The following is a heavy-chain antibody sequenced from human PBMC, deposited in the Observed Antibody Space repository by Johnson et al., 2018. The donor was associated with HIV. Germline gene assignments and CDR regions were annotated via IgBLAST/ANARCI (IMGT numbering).Heavy chain of an antibody. J-gene: IGHJ3*02. CDR1: GFTFSSYG. CDR3: APAGPDACDI. Sequence: QMLLVESGGGVVQPGRSLRLSCAASGFTFSSYGMHWVRQAPGKGLEWVAVISYDGSNKYYADSVKGRFTISRDNSKNTLYLQMNSLRAEDTAVYYCAPAGPDACDIWGQGTMVTVSS. CDR2: ISYDGSNK. V-gene: IGHV3-30*03. D-gene: IGHD6-13*01.